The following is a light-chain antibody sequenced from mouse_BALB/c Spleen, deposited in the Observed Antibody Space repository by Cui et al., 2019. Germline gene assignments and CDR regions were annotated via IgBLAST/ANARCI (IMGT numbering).Light chain of an antibody. V-gene: IGKV4-91*01. CDR3: QQGSSIPLT. CDR1: SSISSNY. Sequence: EIALTQAAANMAASHAEKITIPCSASSSISSNYFHWYQQKPVFSPKLLIYMTSNLASGVPARFSVSGSGTSYSLTIGTMEAEDVAPYYCQQGSSIPLTFGAGTKLELK. J-gene: IGKJ5*01. CDR2: MTS.